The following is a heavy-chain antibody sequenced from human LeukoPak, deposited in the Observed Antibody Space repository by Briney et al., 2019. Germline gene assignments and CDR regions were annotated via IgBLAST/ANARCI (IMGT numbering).Heavy chain of an antibody. CDR3: ARDRNYDFWSGTTRDGFDI. CDR2: ISSISSYI. J-gene: IGHJ3*02. V-gene: IGHV3-21*01. CDR1: GFTLSSYS. D-gene: IGHD3-3*01. Sequence: GRSLRLSCSASGFTLSSYSTNSVRQAPRKGLEWVSSISSISSYIYYAHSVKGRLTISRENAKNSLYLQVNSLRAEDTAVYYCARDRNYDFWSGTTRDGFDIWGQGTMVTVSS.